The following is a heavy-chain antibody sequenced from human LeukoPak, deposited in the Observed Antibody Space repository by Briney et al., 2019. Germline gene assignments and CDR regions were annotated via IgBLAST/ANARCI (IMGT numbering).Heavy chain of an antibody. D-gene: IGHD5-12*01. J-gene: IGHJ4*02. CDR1: GYTFTMYY. V-gene: IGHV1-46*01. CDR2: INPSDGGT. CDR3: AKVDIVATIDAGRLVDY. Sequence: GASVKVSCKASGYTFTMYYIHWVRQAPGQGLEWMGMINPSDGGTTYAQRFQGRVTMTRDMSTTTVYMDLRSLRSEDTAVYYCAKVDIVATIDAGRLVDYWGQGTLVTVSS.